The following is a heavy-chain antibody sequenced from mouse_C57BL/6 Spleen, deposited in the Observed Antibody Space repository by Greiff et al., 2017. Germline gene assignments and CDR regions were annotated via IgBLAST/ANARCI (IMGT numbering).Heavy chain of an antibody. CDR2: ISYDGSN. Sequence: EVQLQESGPGLVKPSQSLSLTCSVTGYSITSGYYWNWIRQFPGNKLEWMGYISYDGSNNYNPSLKNRISITRDTSKNQFFLKLNSVTTEDTATYYCAREGMGLRRDYFDYWGQGTTLTVSS. CDR3: AREGMGLRRDYFDY. V-gene: IGHV3-6*01. D-gene: IGHD2-4*01. CDR1: GYSITSGYY. J-gene: IGHJ2*01.